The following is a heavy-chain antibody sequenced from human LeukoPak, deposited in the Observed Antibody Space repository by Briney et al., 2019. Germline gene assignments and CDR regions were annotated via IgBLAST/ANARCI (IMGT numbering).Heavy chain of an antibody. CDR3: ARPGRSYYYGSGSYDGHNFDY. D-gene: IGHD3-10*01. Sequence: GGSLRLSCAASGFTFDDYAMHWVRQAPGKGLEWVSLISWDGGSTYYADSVRGRFTISRNNSKNSLYLQMNSLRAEDTAVYYCARPGRSYYYGSGSYDGHNFDYWGQGTLVTVSS. CDR1: GFTFDDYA. J-gene: IGHJ4*02. CDR2: ISWDGGST. V-gene: IGHV3-43D*03.